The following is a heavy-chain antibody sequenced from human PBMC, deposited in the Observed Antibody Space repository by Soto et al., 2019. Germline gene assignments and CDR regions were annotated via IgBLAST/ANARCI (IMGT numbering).Heavy chain of an antibody. D-gene: IGHD2-8*01. J-gene: IGHJ4*02. V-gene: IGHV4-31*03. CDR3: ARQTAVGVFDY. CDR2: IYSSGST. CDR1: GGSISSGGYY. Sequence: QVHLQESGPGLVKPSQTLSLTCTVSGGSISSGGYYWSWIRQHPGKGLEWIGYIYSSGSTYYNPSLTSRVTISVDTSKNQFSLKLSSVTAADTAVYYCARQTAVGVFDYWGQGTLVTVSS.